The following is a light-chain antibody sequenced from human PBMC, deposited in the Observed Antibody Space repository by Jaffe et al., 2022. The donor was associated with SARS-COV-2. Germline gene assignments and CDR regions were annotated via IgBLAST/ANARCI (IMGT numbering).Light chain of an antibody. CDR3: QKYDWPPRT. CDR1: QSIGTS. CDR2: DAS. Sequence: EIVLTQSPGTLSLPPGDTATLSCGASQSIGTSLAWYQHKPGQAPRLLIHDASDRATGIPDRFSGSGSGTDFILTISRLEPEDSAVYYCQKYDWPPRTFGQGTKVEI. V-gene: IGKV3D-20*01. J-gene: IGKJ1*01.